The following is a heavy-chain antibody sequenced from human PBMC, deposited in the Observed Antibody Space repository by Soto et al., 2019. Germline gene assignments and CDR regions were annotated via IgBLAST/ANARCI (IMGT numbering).Heavy chain of an antibody. Sequence: SETLSLTCAVYGGSFSGYYWSWIRQPPGKGLEWIGEINHSGSTNYNPSLKSRVTISVDTSKNQLSLKLSSVTAADTAVYYCARGGTDYGDYEPYYYYGMDVWGQGTTVTVSS. CDR3: ARGGTDYGDYEPYYYYGMDV. V-gene: IGHV4-34*01. D-gene: IGHD4-17*01. CDR2: INHSGST. J-gene: IGHJ6*02. CDR1: GGSFSGYY.